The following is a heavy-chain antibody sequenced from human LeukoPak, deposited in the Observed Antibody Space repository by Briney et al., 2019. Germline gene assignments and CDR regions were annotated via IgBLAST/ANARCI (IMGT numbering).Heavy chain of an antibody. J-gene: IGHJ6*02. Sequence: SETLSLPCAVYGGFYKGCYWRWIRQPPGRGGEGIGEINHCGSTNYNPSLKSRVTISVDTSKNQLSLKLSSVTAADTAVYYCARELPYISSGYYGRARYYYGMDVWGQGTTVTVSS. CDR2: INHCGST. V-gene: IGHV4-34*01. D-gene: IGHD3-22*01. CDR1: GGFYKGCY. CDR3: ARELPYISSGYYGRARYYYGMDV.